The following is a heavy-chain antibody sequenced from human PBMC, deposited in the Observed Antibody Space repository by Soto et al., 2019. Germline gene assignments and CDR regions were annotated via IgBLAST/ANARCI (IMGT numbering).Heavy chain of an antibody. V-gene: IGHV3-23*01. CDR1: GFTFSSYA. CDR3: AKVMHDSSGYYEYFQH. CDR2: ISGSGGST. Sequence: GGSLRLSCAASGFTFSSYAMSWVRQAPGKGLEWVSAISGSGGSTYYADSVKGRFTISRDNSKNTLYLQMNSLRAEDTAVYYCAKVMHDSSGYYEYFQHWGQGTLVTVSS. D-gene: IGHD3-22*01. J-gene: IGHJ1*01.